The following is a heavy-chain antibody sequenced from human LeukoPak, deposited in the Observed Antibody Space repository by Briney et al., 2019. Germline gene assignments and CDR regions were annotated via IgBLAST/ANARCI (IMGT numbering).Heavy chain of an antibody. Sequence: GGSLRLSCAASGFTFSDYYMSWIRQAPGKGLEWVSYISSSGSTIYYADSVKGRFTISRDNAKNSLYLQMNSLRAEDTAVYYCTTDPIPMVRELGRFWGQGTLVTVSS. J-gene: IGHJ4*02. V-gene: IGHV3-11*01. CDR2: ISSSGSTI. CDR3: TTDPIPMVRELGRF. CDR1: GFTFSDYY. D-gene: IGHD3-10*01.